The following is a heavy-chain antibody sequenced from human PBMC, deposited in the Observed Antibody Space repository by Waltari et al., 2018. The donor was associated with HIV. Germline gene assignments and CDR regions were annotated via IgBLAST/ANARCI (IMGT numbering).Heavy chain of an antibody. J-gene: IGHJ4*02. CDR2: IIPRFGAA. CDR1: GGTLSYSA. D-gene: IGHD5-12*01. V-gene: IGHV1-69*12. CDR3: ARDEGRGYASRYFDY. Sequence: QVQLVQSGAEVKKPGSSVKVSCKASGGTLSYSAISWVRQAPGQGLEWMGGIIPRFGAANSPQKFQGRVTITADESTSTAYMELSSLRSEDTAVYYCARDEGRGYASRYFDYWGQGTLVTVSS.